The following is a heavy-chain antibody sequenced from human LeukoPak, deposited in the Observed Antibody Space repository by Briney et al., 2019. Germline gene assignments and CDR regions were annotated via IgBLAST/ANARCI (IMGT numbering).Heavy chain of an antibody. Sequence: ASVKVSCKASGYTFINYGITWVRQAPGQGLEWMGWISAYNGNTNYAQKLQGRVTMTTDTSTSTACMELRSLRSDDTAVYYCARDEDRGDISHGYWGQGTLVTVSS. D-gene: IGHD5-12*01. CDR2: ISAYNGNT. J-gene: IGHJ4*02. CDR1: GYTFINYG. V-gene: IGHV1-18*01. CDR3: ARDEDRGDISHGY.